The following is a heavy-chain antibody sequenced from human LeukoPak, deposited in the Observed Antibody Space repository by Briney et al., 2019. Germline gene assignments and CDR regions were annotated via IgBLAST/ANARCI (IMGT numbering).Heavy chain of an antibody. CDR3: AKDPRTYSSGWYVLSYFDY. Sequence: GGSLRLSCAASGFTFSSYEMNWVRQAPGKGLEWVSYISSSGSTIYYADSVKGRFTISRDNAKNSLYLQMNSLRAEDTAVYYCAKDPRTYSSGWYVLSYFDYWGQGTLVTVSS. V-gene: IGHV3-48*03. CDR2: ISSSGSTI. J-gene: IGHJ4*02. CDR1: GFTFSSYE. D-gene: IGHD6-19*01.